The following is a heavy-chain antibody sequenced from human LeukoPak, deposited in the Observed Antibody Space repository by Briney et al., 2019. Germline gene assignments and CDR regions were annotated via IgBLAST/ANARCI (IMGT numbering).Heavy chain of an antibody. CDR1: GFTFSKYS. Sequence: PGRSLRLSCAASGFTFSKYSMQWVRQAPGKGLEWVAYTRDDASKTWYGGSVKGRFTISRDNSKNTLYLHMNSVRGEDTAMYYCANGDCRGGRCSSGAHWGQGTLVTVSS. CDR2: TRDDASKT. D-gene: IGHD2-15*01. J-gene: IGHJ4*02. CDR3: ANGDCRGGRCSSGAH. V-gene: IGHV3-30*02.